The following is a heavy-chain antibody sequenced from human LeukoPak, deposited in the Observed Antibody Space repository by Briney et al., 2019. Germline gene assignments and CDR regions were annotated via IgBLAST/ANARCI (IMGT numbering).Heavy chain of an antibody. D-gene: IGHD3-22*01. J-gene: IGHJ4*02. CDR2: IGAYNGNT. CDR3: ARVIVASYYYDSSGYYSLFDY. CDR1: GYTFTSYG. V-gene: IGHV1-18*01. Sequence: HGASVKVSCKASGYTFTSYGISWVRQAPGQGLEWMGWIGAYNGNTNYAQKLQGRVTMTTDTSTSTAYMELRSLRSDDTAVYYCARVIVASYYYDSSGYYSLFDYWGQGTLVTVSS.